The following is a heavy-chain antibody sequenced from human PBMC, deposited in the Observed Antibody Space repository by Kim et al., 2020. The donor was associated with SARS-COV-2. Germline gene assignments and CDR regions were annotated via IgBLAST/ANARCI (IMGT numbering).Heavy chain of an antibody. CDR3: ARGWSLDV. CDR2: HSGST. D-gene: IGHD2-15*01. V-gene: IGHV4-4*02. J-gene: IGHJ6*02. Sequence: HSGSTNYNPSLKSRVTKAVDKSKNQFSRKLSSVTAADTAVYYGARGWSLDVWGQGTTVTVSS.